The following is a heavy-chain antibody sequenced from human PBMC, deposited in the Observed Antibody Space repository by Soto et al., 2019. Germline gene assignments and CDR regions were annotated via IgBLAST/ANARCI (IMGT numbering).Heavy chain of an antibody. V-gene: IGHV3-23*01. CDR2: IGGGSGST. CDR1: GFTFTNYA. J-gene: IGHJ4*02. Sequence: VQLLESGGGFVQPGGSLRLSCAASGFTFTNYALSWVRQAPGKGLEWVSTIGGGSGSTSYADSVKGRFSISRENSKNTLYLQMSSLRAEDTALYYCATRMYSTSWYYFVYWGQGTLVTVSS. CDR3: ATRMYSTSWYYFVY. D-gene: IGHD6-13*01.